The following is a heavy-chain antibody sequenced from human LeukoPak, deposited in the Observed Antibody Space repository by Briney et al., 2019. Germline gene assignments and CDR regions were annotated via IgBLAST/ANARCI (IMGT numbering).Heavy chain of an antibody. Sequence: SETLSLTCAVYGGSFSGYYWSWIRQPPGKGLEWIGSIYHSGSTYYNPSLKSRVTISVDTSKNQFSLKLSSVTAADTAVYYCARVIGITIFGVVMVPWFDPWGQGTLVTVSS. D-gene: IGHD3-3*01. J-gene: IGHJ5*02. CDR2: IYHSGST. V-gene: IGHV4-34*01. CDR1: GGSFSGYY. CDR3: ARVIGITIFGVVMVPWFDP.